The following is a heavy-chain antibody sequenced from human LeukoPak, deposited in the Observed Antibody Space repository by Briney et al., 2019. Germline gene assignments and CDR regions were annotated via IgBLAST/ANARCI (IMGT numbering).Heavy chain of an antibody. J-gene: IGHJ4*02. D-gene: IGHD3-22*01. Sequence: GGSLRLSCAASGFTFSSYGMHWVRQAPGEGLEWVAVISYDGSNKYNADSVKGRFSISRENSKNTLYLQMNSLRAEDTAVYYCAKDIRAAYYYDSSGYYWGLDYWGQGTLVTVSS. CDR2: ISYDGSNK. V-gene: IGHV3-30*18. CDR1: GFTFSSYG. CDR3: AKDIRAAYYYDSSGYYWGLDY.